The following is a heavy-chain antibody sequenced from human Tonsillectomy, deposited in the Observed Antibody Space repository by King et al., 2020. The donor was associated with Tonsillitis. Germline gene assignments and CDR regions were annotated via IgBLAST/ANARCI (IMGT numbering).Heavy chain of an antibody. Sequence: VQLVESGGGLVKPGGSLRLSCAASGFTFSDYYMSWIRQAPGKGLEWVSYISSSSSYTNYANYVKGRLTISRDNAKNSLYLQMNSLRAEDTAVYYCARHLYYYDSSGYPPCYWGQGTLVTVSS. D-gene: IGHD3-22*01. CDR3: ARHLYYYDSSGYPPCY. V-gene: IGHV3-11*06. CDR2: ISSSSSYT. J-gene: IGHJ4*02. CDR1: GFTFSDYY.